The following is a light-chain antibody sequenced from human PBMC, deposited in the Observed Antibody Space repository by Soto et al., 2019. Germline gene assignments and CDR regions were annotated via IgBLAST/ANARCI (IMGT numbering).Light chain of an antibody. CDR1: QSVSSSY. J-gene: IGKJ1*01. Sequence: EIVLTQSPGTLSLSPGERATLSCRASQSVSSSYLAWYQQKPGQAPRLLIYGASSRATGIPDRFSGSGSGTDFTLTISRLEPEDFAVYDCQQYVSSKTFGQGTKLDIK. CDR3: QQYVSSKT. V-gene: IGKV3-20*01. CDR2: GAS.